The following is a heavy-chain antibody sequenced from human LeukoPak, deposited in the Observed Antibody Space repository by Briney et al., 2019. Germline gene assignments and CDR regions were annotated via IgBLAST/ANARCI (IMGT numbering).Heavy chain of an antibody. Sequence: PGASLRLSCAASGFAFHDYAMHWVRQVPGKGLEGVSLISGDVGDTYYADSVRGRFAISRDNRKNSLYLQMDSLRTEDTALYYCAKVGESSGGYYSFDYWGQGTLVTVSS. J-gene: IGHJ4*02. V-gene: IGHV3-43*02. D-gene: IGHD3-22*01. CDR3: AKVGESSGGYYSFDY. CDR1: GFAFHDYA. CDR2: ISGDVGDT.